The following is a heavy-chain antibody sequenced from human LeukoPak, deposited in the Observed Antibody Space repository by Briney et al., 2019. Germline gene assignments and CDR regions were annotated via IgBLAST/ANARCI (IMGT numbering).Heavy chain of an antibody. CDR1: GLSFATYW. CDR3: ASEIRYCSGGTCYSDYFDN. D-gene: IGHD2-15*01. CDR2: INRDGSEK. Sequence: GGSLRLSCVDSGLSFATYWMSWVRQAPGKGLEWVANINRDGSEKYYVDSVKGRFTISRDNAKNSLYLQMNSLRAEDTAVYYCASEIRYCSGGTCYSDYFDNRGQGTLVTVSS. J-gene: IGHJ4*02. V-gene: IGHV3-7*01.